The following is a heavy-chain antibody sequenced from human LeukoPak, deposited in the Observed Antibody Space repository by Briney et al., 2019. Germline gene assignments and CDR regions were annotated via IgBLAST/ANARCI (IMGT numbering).Heavy chain of an antibody. J-gene: IGHJ4*02. CDR1: GFTFSSSS. D-gene: IGHD3-9*01. CDR3: ARIRYDILTGYYHYFDY. CDR2: ISSSSDYI. Sequence: GGSLRLSCAASGFTFSSSSMNWVRQAPGKGLEWVSSISSSSDYIYYADSVKGRFTITRDNAKNSVYLQVNSLRAEDTAVYYCARIRYDILTGYYHYFDYWGQGTLVTVSS. V-gene: IGHV3-21*01.